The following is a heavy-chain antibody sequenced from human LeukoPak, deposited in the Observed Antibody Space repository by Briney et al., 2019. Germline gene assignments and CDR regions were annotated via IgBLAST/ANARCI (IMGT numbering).Heavy chain of an antibody. J-gene: IGHJ3*02. CDR3: ARDVVYYYDSSGYPPLPDAFDI. V-gene: IGHV3-30*03. CDR1: GFTFSSHR. Sequence: GGPLTLSCAASGFTFSSHRMHCPPHAPGKALEWGAYISYDGRNKYYAHSVKARFTISRDNSKNTLYLQMNRLRAEDTAVYYCARDVVYYYDSSGYPPLPDAFDIWGQGTMVTISS. CDR2: ISYDGRNK. D-gene: IGHD3-22*01.